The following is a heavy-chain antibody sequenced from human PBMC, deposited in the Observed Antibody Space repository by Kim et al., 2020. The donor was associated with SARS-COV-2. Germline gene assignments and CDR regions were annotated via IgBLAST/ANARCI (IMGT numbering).Heavy chain of an antibody. Sequence: GGSLRLSCAASGFTFSSYGMHWVRQAPGKGLEWVAVIWYDGSNKYYADSVKGRFTISRDNSKNTLYLQMNSLRAEDTAVYYCAREVVEGPWEDTTGTLDYWGQGTLVTVSS. CDR3: AREVVEGPWEDTTGTLDY. CDR2: IWYDGSNK. V-gene: IGHV3-33*01. CDR1: GFTFSSYG. J-gene: IGHJ4*02. D-gene: IGHD2-15*01.